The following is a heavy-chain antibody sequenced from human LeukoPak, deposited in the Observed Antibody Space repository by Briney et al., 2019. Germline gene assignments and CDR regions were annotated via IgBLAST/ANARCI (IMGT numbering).Heavy chain of an antibody. CDR3: ARGGASYDFWSGHHLRWFDP. CDR1: GGSISSYY. D-gene: IGHD3-3*01. CDR2: IYYSGST. Sequence: SETLSLTCAVSGGSISSYYWSWIRQPRGKGLEWIGFIYYSGSTNYNPSLKSRVTISVDTSKNQFSLKLSSVTAADTAVYYCARGGASYDFWSGHHLRWFDPWGQGTLVTVSS. V-gene: IGHV4-59*01. J-gene: IGHJ5*02.